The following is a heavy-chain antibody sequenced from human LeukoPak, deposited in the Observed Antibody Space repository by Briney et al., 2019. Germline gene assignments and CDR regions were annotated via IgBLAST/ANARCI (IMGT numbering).Heavy chain of an antibody. J-gene: IGHJ6*03. V-gene: IGHV1-18*01. Sequence: ASVKVSCKSSGYTFTSYGISWVRQAPGQGLEWMGWISAYNGNTNYAQKLQGRVTMTTDTSTSTAYMELRSLRSDDTAVYYCARGAHHYYYYYMDVWGKGTTVTISS. CDR1: GYTFTSYG. CDR3: ARGAHHYYYYYMDV. CDR2: ISAYNGNT.